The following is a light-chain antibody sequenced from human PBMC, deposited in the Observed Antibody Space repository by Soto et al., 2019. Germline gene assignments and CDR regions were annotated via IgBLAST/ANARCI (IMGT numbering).Light chain of an antibody. CDR1: SSDVWSFNF. CDR2: EVT. J-gene: IGLJ1*01. CDR3: CSDAGSSSYV. V-gene: IGLV2-23*02. Sequence: QSALTQPASVSGSPGQSITISCTRPSSDVWSFNFVSWYQQHPDKAPQVLIYEVTKRPPGVSKRFSGSKSGNTASLTISGLQADDEADYYRCSDAGSSSYVFGTGTKLTVL.